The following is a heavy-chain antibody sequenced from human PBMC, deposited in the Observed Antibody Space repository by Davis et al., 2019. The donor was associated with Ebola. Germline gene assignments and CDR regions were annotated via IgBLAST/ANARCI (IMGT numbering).Heavy chain of an antibody. D-gene: IGHD4-17*01. CDR2: ISAYNGNT. CDR3: AADLRGLARFDY. Sequence: ASVKVSCKASGYTFTSYGISWVRQAPGQGLEWMGWISAYNGNTNYAQKLQGRVTMTTDTSTSTAYMELSSLRSEDTAVYYCAADLRGLARFDYWGQGTLVTVSS. CDR1: GYTFTSYG. V-gene: IGHV1-18*01. J-gene: IGHJ4*02.